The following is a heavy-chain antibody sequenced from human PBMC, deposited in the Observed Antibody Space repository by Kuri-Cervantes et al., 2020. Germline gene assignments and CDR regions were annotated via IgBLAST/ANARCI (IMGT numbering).Heavy chain of an antibody. J-gene: IGHJ5*02. Sequence: SETLSLTCAVYGGSFSGYYWSWIRQPPGKGLEWIGRIYTSGSTNYNPSLKSRVTISVDTSKNQFSLKLSSVTAADTAVYYCARDDAGDYGWFDPWGQGTLVTVSS. CDR2: IYTSGST. D-gene: IGHD4-17*01. CDR1: GGSFSGYY. CDR3: ARDDAGDYGWFDP. V-gene: IGHV4-4*08.